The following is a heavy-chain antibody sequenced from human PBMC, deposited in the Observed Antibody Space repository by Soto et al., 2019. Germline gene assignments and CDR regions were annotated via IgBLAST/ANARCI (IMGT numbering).Heavy chain of an antibody. V-gene: IGHV3-23*01. Sequence: PGGSLRLSCAASGFTFSSYAMSWVRQAPGKGLEWVSAISGSGGSTYYADSVKGRFTISRDNSKNTLYLQMNSLRAEDTAVYYCAKALSYGYSSSWYGRLVDYWGQGTLVTVSS. J-gene: IGHJ4*02. D-gene: IGHD6-13*01. CDR2: ISGSGGST. CDR1: GFTFSSYA. CDR3: AKALSYGYSSSWYGRLVDY.